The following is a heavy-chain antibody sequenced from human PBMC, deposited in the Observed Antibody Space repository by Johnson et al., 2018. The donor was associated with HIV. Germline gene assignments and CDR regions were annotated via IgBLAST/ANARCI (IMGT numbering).Heavy chain of an antibody. V-gene: IGHV3-66*01. J-gene: IGHJ3*02. D-gene: IGHD5-18*01. CDR1: GFTFDDYG. CDR2: ISSGGST. CDR3: ARWIQLWVAFDI. Sequence: VQLVESGGGVVRPGGSLRLSCAASGFTFDDYGMHWVRHAPGKGLEWVSVISSGGSTHYADSVKGRFTISRDNSKNRLYLQMNSLRAEDTAVYYCARWIQLWVAFDIWGQGTMVTVSS.